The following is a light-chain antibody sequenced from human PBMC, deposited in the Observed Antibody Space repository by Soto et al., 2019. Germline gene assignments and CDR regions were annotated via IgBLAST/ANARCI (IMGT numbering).Light chain of an antibody. CDR2: DVN. CDR1: SSDIGGYNY. Sequence: QSALTQPASVSGSPGQSITISCIGTSSDIGGYNYVSWYQQHPGKAPKLIIYDVNNRPSGVSHRFSGSKSGNTASLTISGLQAEDEADYYCSSHTSSSTRVFGGGTKVTVL. CDR3: SSHTSSSTRV. J-gene: IGLJ2*01. V-gene: IGLV2-14*01.